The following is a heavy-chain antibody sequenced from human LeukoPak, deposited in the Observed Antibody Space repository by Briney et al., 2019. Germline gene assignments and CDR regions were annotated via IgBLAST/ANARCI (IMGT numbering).Heavy chain of an antibody. CDR3: AKSGPDMAAAGDFDS. Sequence: GGSVRLSCAASGFTFGRYAMSWVRQSPGKGLEWVSGISGSGTSTYYTDSVKGRLAISRDNSKNTLYLQLDSLRAGDTAVYYCAKSGPDMAAAGDFDSWGQGTLVIVSS. CDR2: ISGSGTST. V-gene: IGHV3-23*01. CDR1: GFTFGRYA. D-gene: IGHD6-13*01. J-gene: IGHJ4*02.